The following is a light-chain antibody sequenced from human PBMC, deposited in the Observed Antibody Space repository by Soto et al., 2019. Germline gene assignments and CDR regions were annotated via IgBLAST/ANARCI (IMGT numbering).Light chain of an antibody. J-gene: IGKJ1*01. CDR3: QQTYSTSST. CDR2: AAS. Sequence: DIPMTQSPSSLSASVGDRVTITCRASQSISSYLNWYQQKPGKAPKLLIYAASTLQSGVTSRFSGSGSGTDFTLTISSLQPEDFATYFCQQTYSTSSTFGQGTKVEIK. CDR1: QSISSY. V-gene: IGKV1-39*01.